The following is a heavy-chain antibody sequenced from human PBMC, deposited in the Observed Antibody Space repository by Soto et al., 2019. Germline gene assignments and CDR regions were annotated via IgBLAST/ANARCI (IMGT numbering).Heavy chain of an antibody. Sequence: SETLSLTCAVYGGSFSGYYWSWIRQPPGKGLEWIGEINHSGSINYNPSLKSRVTISVDTSKNQFSLKLSSVTAADTAVYYCASSSSWYYYYYGMDVWGQGTTVTVSS. V-gene: IGHV4-34*01. CDR1: GGSFSGYY. CDR2: INHSGSI. CDR3: ASSSSWYYYYYGMDV. J-gene: IGHJ6*02. D-gene: IGHD6-13*01.